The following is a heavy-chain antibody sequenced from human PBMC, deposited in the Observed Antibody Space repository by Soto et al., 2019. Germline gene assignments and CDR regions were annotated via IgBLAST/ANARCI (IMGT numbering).Heavy chain of an antibody. J-gene: IGHJ4*02. D-gene: IGHD3-22*01. CDR3: ARTHFYETGGVFDYFDY. CDR1: GGTSGRYT. Sequence: QVPLVQSGAEVKKPGSSVKVSCKASGGTSGRYTLCWVRQAPGQGLEWMGEITPFLGTANSAQKFQGRVTITADESTGTAYMELGSLRSEDTAVYYCARTHFYETGGVFDYFDYWGQGTLVTVSS. V-gene: IGHV1-69*01. CDR2: ITPFLGTA.